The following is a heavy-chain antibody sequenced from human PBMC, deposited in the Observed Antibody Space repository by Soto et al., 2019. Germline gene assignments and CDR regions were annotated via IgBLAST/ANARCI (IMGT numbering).Heavy chain of an antibody. CDR3: APYGSVSWLVDWFDP. J-gene: IGHJ5*02. Sequence: QITLKESGPTLVKPTQTLTLTCTFSGFSLSTSGVGVGWIRQPPGKALEWLALIYWDDDKRYSPSLKSRLTIPKDTSKTQVVLTMTNMDPVDTATYYCAPYGSVSWLVDWFDPWGQGTLVTVSS. CDR1: GFSLSTSGVG. V-gene: IGHV2-5*02. CDR2: IYWDDDK. D-gene: IGHD3-10*01.